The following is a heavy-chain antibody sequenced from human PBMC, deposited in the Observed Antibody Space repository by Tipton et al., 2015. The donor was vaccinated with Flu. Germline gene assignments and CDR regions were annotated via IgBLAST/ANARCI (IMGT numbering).Heavy chain of an antibody. Sequence: GSLRLSCAASGFMFSGYGMHWVRQAPGKGLEWVAFIRHDEGDKYYADSVKGRFTISRDNSKNALYLAINSLRTEDTAVYYCAKDGWDTSGWYPFDYWGQGTLVTVSS. CDR2: IRHDEGDK. J-gene: IGHJ4*02. D-gene: IGHD6-19*01. CDR1: GFMFSGYG. V-gene: IGHV3-30*02. CDR3: AKDGWDTSGWYPFDY.